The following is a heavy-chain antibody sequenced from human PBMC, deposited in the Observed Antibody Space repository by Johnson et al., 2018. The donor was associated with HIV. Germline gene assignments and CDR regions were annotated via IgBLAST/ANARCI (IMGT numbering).Heavy chain of an antibody. Sequence: QMLLVESGGGLVQPGRSLRLSCAASGFTFSSYGMHWVRQAPGKGLEWVAVIWYDGSNKYYADSVKGRFTISRDVSKNTVYLQMTSLKPEDTAVYYCTRGGYRRGWYWDWFITSLFIIWGQGKMVTVS. CDR1: GFTFSSYG. D-gene: IGHD6-19*01. CDR3: TRGGYRRGWYWDWFITSLFII. CDR2: IWYDGSNK. V-gene: IGHV3-33*08. J-gene: IGHJ3*02.